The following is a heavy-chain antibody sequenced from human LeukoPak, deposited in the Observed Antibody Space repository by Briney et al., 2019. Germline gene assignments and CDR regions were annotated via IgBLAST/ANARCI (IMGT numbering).Heavy chain of an antibody. CDR2: ISWNSGII. J-gene: IGHJ4*02. D-gene: IGHD2-21*01. CDR1: GFTFNDYA. V-gene: IGHV3-9*01. CDR3: ARVQTPYYGGDEIAY. Sequence: GGSLRLSCAASGFTFNDYAMQWVRQAPGKGLEWVSGISWNSGIIGYADSVKGRFIISRDNAKNSLYLQLNSLRAEDTAMYYCARVQTPYYGGDEIAYWGQGTLVTVSS.